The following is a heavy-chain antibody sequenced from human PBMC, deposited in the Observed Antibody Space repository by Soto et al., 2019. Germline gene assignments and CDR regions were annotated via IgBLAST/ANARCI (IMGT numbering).Heavy chain of an antibody. CDR1: GFTFSSYG. CDR2: ISYDGSNK. D-gene: IGHD3-10*01. J-gene: IGHJ4*02. V-gene: IGHV3-30*18. CDR3: AKEEGMTLETYYFDY. Sequence: HPGGSLRLSCAASGFTFSSYGMHWVRQAPGKGLEWVAVISYDGSNKYYADSVKGRFTISRDNSKNTLYLQMNSLRAEDTAVYYCAKEEGMTLETYYFDYWGQGTLVTVSS.